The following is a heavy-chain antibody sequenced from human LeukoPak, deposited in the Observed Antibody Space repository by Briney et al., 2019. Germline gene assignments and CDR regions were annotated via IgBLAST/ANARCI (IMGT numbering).Heavy chain of an antibody. CDR3: AKGLKTGVGPYMGYHYYMDV. D-gene: IGHD3-16*01. J-gene: IGHJ6*03. CDR2: VNDNGAAT. Sequence: GGSLRLSCAASGFTFSNYAMSWVRQAPGKGLKWVATVNDNGAATYYADSVKGRFTISRDNSYNTVSLQMNGLRDEDTGVYYCAKGLKTGVGPYMGYHYYMDVWGKGATVTVSS. CDR1: GFTFSNYA. V-gene: IGHV3-23*01.